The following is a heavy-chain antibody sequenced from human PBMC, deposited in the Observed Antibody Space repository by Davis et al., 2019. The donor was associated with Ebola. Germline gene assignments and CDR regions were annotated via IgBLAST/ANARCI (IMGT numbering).Heavy chain of an antibody. CDR2: ISSSSSTI. Sequence: GESLKIPCAASGFTFSSYSMNWVRQAPGKGLEWVSYISSSSSTIYYADSVKGRFTISRDNAKNSLYLQMNSLRDEDTAVYYCAIPDCSGANCYSVYIKNWGQGTLVTVSS. D-gene: IGHD2-15*01. V-gene: IGHV3-48*02. CDR1: GFTFSSYS. CDR3: AIPDCSGANCYSVYIKN. J-gene: IGHJ4*02.